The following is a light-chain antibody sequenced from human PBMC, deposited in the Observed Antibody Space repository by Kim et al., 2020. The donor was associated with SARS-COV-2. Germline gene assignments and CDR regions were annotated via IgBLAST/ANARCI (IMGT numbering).Light chain of an antibody. J-gene: IGLJ2*01. CDR1: KWGDKY. CDR2: QDS. Sequence: SVSPGQTASITCSGDKWGDKYACWYQQKPGQSPVLVIYQDSKRPSGIPERFSGSNSGNTATLTISGTQAMDEADDYCQAWDSSTVVFGGGTQLTVL. CDR3: QAWDSSTVV. V-gene: IGLV3-1*01.